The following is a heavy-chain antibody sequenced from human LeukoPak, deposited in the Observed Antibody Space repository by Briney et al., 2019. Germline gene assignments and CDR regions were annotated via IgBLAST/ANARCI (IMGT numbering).Heavy chain of an antibody. CDR2: ISSSSSTI. CDR3: AKAGVSGSYMDFDY. J-gene: IGHJ4*02. D-gene: IGHD1-26*01. Sequence: PGGSLRLSCAASGFTFSSYSMSWVRQAPGKGLEWVSYISSSSSTIYYADSVKGRFTISRDNAKNSLYLQMNSLGAEDMALYYCAKAGVSGSYMDFDYWGQGTLVTVSS. CDR1: GFTFSSYS. V-gene: IGHV3-48*04.